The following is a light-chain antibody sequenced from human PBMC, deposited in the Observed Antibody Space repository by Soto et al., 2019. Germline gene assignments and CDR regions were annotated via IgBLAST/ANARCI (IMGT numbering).Light chain of an antibody. CDR3: SSYTSSSTYV. Sequence: QCALTQPASVSGSPRQSITISCTGTSCNVGGYNYVSWYQQHPGKVPKLMIYDVSNRPSGVSNRFSGSKSGNTASLTISGLQAEDEADYYCSSYTSSSTYVFGTGTKLTDL. V-gene: IGLV2-14*01. J-gene: IGLJ1*01. CDR1: SCNVGGYNY. CDR2: DVS.